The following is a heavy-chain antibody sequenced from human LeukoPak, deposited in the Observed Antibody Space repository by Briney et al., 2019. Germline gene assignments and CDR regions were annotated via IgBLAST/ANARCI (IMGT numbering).Heavy chain of an antibody. Sequence: QSGGSLRLSCAASGFTFSNYWMSWVRQVPGKGLEWVANIMQDGSEKFYVGSVKGRFTISRDNAKNSLYLQMNSLRAEDTAVYHCASGDYGDSLFDYWGQGTLVTVSS. V-gene: IGHV3-7*01. J-gene: IGHJ4*02. CDR2: IMQDGSEK. D-gene: IGHD4-17*01. CDR1: GFTFSNYW. CDR3: ASGDYGDSLFDY.